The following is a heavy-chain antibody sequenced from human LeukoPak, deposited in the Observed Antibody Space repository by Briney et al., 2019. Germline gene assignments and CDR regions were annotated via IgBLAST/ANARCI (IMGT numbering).Heavy chain of an antibody. CDR1: GGSISSYY. V-gene: IGHV4-59*01. D-gene: IGHD4-17*01. CDR3: ARMTTVTTRFDP. J-gene: IGHJ5*02. CDR2: IYYSGST. Sequence: SETLPLTCTVSGGSISSYYWSWIRQPPGKGLEWIGYIYYSGSTNYNPSLKSRVTISVDTSKNQFSLKLSSVTAADTAVYYCARMTTVTTRFDPWGQGTLVTVSS.